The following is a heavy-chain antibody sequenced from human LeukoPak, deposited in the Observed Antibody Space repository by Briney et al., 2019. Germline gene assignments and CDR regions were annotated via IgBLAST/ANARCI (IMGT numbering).Heavy chain of an antibody. CDR3: ARYTRGLGYMDV. CDR1: GFTFEDYG. V-gene: IGHV3-20*04. CDR2: ISWNGRST. J-gene: IGHJ6*03. D-gene: IGHD2-15*01. Sequence: PGGSLRLSCAASGFTFEDYGMSWVRQAPGKGLEWVSGISWNGRSTGYADSLRGRFTISRDNAKNSLSLQMNSLSGEDTALYYCARYTRGLGYMDVWGKGTTVTVSS.